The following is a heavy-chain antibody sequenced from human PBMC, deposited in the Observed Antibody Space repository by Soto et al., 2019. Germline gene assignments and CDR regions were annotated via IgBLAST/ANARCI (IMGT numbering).Heavy chain of an antibody. CDR3: AKDTGLSYFDY. CDR1: GFTFDDYA. V-gene: IGHV3-9*01. J-gene: IGHJ4*02. CDR2: ISWNSGSI. Sequence: SLKISCAASGFTFDDYAMHWVRQAPGKGLEWVSGISWNSGSIGYADSVKGRFTISRDNAKNSLYLQMNSLRAEDTALYYCAKDTGLSYFDYWGQGTLVTVSS.